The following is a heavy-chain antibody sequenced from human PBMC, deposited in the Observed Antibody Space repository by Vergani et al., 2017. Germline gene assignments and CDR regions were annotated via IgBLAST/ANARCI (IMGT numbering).Heavy chain of an antibody. CDR2: IYYSGST. CDR1: GGSISSGGYY. Sequence: QVQLQESGPGLVKPSPTLSLTCTVPGGSISSGGYYWSWIRQHPGKGLGWSGYIYYSGSTDYNPSLKSQVTIAVDTSKKQFSLKLSSVTAADTAVYYCARNLYYXAGRYYKGAYYYYYGMDVWGQGTTVTVSS. V-gene: IGHV4-31*01. J-gene: IGHJ6*02. CDR3: ARNLYYXAGRYYKGAYYYYYGMDV. D-gene: IGHD3-10*01.